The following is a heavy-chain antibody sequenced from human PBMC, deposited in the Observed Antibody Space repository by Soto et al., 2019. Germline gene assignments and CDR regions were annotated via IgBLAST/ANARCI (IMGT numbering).Heavy chain of an antibody. J-gene: IGHJ6*01. CDR2: ISSSSSYI. CDR3: AREHGSGSYYENHYYYGMDV. D-gene: IGHD3-10*01. V-gene: IGHV3-21*01. CDR1: GFTFSRYR. Sequence: GYLRLSCEASGFTFSRYRMNWFRQAPLKGLEWVSSISSSSSYIYYADSVKGRFTISRDNAKNSQYLQMNSLRAEDTAVYYCAREHGSGSYYENHYYYGMDVLGQGTKVTVS.